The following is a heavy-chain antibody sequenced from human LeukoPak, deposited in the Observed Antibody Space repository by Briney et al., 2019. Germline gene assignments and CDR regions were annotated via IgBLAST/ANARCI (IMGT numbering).Heavy chain of an antibody. V-gene: IGHV3-7*01. CDR3: ARDVWTGVAVSDY. D-gene: IGHD6-19*01. CDR2: IKEDVSIK. Sequence: GGSLRLSCVASGFTLSSYWMTWVRQAPGKGLEWLPNIKEDVSIKYYLDSVRGRFTISRDNAKTSVYLQLNSLRADDTAVYYCARDVWTGVAVSDYWGQGTLVTVSS. CDR1: GFTLSSYW. J-gene: IGHJ4*02.